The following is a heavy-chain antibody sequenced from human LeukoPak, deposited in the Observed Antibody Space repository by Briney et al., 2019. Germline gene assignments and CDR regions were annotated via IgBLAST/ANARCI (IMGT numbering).Heavy chain of an antibody. CDR3: ARRDPEYYYDSSGYYSWFDP. Sequence: SETLSLTCTVSGYSISSGYYWGWIRQPPGKGLEWIGSIYHSGSTYYNPSLKSRVTISVDTSKNQFSLKLSSVTAADTAVYYCARRDPEYYYDSSGYYSWFDPWGQGTLVTVSS. CDR1: GYSISSGYY. CDR2: IYHSGST. D-gene: IGHD3-22*01. J-gene: IGHJ5*02. V-gene: IGHV4-38-2*02.